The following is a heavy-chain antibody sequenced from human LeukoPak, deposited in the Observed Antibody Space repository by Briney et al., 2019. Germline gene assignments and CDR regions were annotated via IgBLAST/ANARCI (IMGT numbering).Heavy chain of an antibody. J-gene: IGHJ4*02. D-gene: IGHD3-16*02. Sequence: GGSLRLSCAASGFSFNTYSMNWVRQAPGKGLEWVSSINTGSGYIYYADSVKGRFAISRDNAKSSLFLQMKGLRAEDTAVYYCARDLSDYVWGSYRYMDYWGQGTLVTVSS. CDR3: ARDLSDYVWGSYRYMDY. CDR1: GFSFNTYS. V-gene: IGHV3-21*01. CDR2: INTGSGYI.